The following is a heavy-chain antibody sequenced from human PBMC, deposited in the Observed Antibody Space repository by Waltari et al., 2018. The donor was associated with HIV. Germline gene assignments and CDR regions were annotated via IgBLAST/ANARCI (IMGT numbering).Heavy chain of an antibody. D-gene: IGHD3-10*02. CDR2: INEEGNTI. CDR3: VKDMFGEYDY. CDR1: GFSISTYW. V-gene: IGHV3-74*01. Sequence: EVQLVESGGGSVQPGGSLRLSCVVSGFSISTYWIHWVRQTPGKGLVCGARINEEGNTIYHAGAVVGRFTISRDSAKNTLFLQMNSLRDEDTAMYYCVKDMFGEYDYWGQGALVTVSS. J-gene: IGHJ4*02.